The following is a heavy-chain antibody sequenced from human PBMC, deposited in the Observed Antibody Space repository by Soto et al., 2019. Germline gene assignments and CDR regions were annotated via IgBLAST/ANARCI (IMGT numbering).Heavy chain of an antibody. CDR1: GGSFSGYY. V-gene: IGHV4-34*01. D-gene: IGHD3-9*01. Sequence: PSETLSLTCAVYGGSFSGYYWSWIRQPPGKGLEWIGEINHSGSTNYNPSLKSRVTISVDTSKNQFSLKLGSVTAADTAVYYCARADYDILTAHGPNWFDPWGQGTLVTVSS. CDR2: INHSGST. J-gene: IGHJ5*02. CDR3: ARADYDILTAHGPNWFDP.